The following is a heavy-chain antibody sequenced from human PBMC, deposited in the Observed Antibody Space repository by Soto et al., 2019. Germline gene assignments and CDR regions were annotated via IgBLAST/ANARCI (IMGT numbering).Heavy chain of an antibody. Sequence: SETLSLTCTVSGGSISSSSYFWGWIRQPPGKGLEWIGSMYYSGTTYYNPSLKSRVTISVDTSKNQFSLKLNSVTAAGTAVYYCARMNYYDTSGYPFDYWGQGMMVT. J-gene: IGHJ4*02. CDR1: GGSISSSSYF. CDR3: ARMNYYDTSGYPFDY. D-gene: IGHD3-22*01. CDR2: MYYSGTT. V-gene: IGHV4-39*07.